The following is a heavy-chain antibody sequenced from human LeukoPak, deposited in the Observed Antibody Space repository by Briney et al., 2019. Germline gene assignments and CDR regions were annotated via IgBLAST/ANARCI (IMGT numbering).Heavy chain of an antibody. CDR3: ARGLRDVDIVATIP. Sequence: GASVKVSCKASGYTFTSYGISWVRQAPGQGLEWMGWISAYNGNTNYAQKFQGRVTMTRNTSISTAYMELSSLRSEDTAVYYCARGLRDVDIVATIPWGQGTLVTVSS. CDR1: GYTFTSYG. V-gene: IGHV1-18*01. CDR2: ISAYNGNT. J-gene: IGHJ5*02. D-gene: IGHD5-12*01.